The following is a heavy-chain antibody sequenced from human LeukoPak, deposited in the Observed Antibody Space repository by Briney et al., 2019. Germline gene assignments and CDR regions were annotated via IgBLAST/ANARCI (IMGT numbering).Heavy chain of an antibody. CDR2: ISNSGST. CDR1: GGSISSYY. CDR3: ASSVRAPLDY. J-gene: IGHJ4*02. Sequence: SETLSLTCTVSGGSISSYYCNWIRQPPGKGLEWIGYISNSGSTNYNPSLKSRVTISVDTSKNQFSLKLSSVTAGDTAVYYCASSVRAPLDYWGQGSLVTVSS. D-gene: IGHD1-26*01. V-gene: IGHV4-59*08.